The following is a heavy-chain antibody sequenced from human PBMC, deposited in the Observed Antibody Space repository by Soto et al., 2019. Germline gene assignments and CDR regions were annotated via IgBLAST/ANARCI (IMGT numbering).Heavy chain of an antibody. Sequence: QVQLVESGGGVVQPGRSLRLSCAASGFTFSSYGMHWVRQAPGKGLEWVAVISYDGSNKYYADSVKGRFTISRDNSXTTLDLQMNSLRAEDTAVYYCAKEWVYDSSGWSFDYWGQGTLVTVSS. J-gene: IGHJ4*02. CDR3: AKEWVYDSSGWSFDY. V-gene: IGHV3-30*18. CDR1: GFTFSSYG. CDR2: ISYDGSNK. D-gene: IGHD3-22*01.